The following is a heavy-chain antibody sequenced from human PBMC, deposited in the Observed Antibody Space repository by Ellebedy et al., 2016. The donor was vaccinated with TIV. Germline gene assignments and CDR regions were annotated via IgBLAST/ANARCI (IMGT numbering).Heavy chain of an antibody. V-gene: IGHV3-74*01. CDR1: GFTFGRYR. Sequence: HTGGSLRLXXVASGFTFGRYRMHWVRQAPGNKLVWFSRIKSDGSSTTYADSVKGRFTTSRDNARNTLYLQMNSLRGEDTAVYFCARDRGDYSISGPWGQGTLVTVSS. D-gene: IGHD4-11*01. J-gene: IGHJ5*02. CDR2: IKSDGSST. CDR3: ARDRGDYSISGP.